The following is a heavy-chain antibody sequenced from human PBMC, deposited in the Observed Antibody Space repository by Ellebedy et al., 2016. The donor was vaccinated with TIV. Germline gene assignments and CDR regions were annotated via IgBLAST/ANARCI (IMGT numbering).Heavy chain of an antibody. Sequence: GESLKISCAASGFTFSSYAMSWVRQAPGMGLEWVSAISGSNGHTYYAESVKGRFTIYRDNSKNTLYLQMNSLRADDTAIYYCAKGAYLNWFDPWGQGTLVTVSS. V-gene: IGHV3-23*01. CDR3: AKGAYLNWFDP. CDR1: GFTFSSYA. CDR2: ISGSNGHT. J-gene: IGHJ5*02.